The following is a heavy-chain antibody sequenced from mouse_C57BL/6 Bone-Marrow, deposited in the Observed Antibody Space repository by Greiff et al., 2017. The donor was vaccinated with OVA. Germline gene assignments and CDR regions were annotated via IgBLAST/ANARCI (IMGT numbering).Heavy chain of an antibody. CDR2: IHPNSGST. CDR1: GYTFTSYW. CDR3: ARPPVYYYGSSPWFAY. Sequence: QVQLQQPGAELVKPGASVKLSCKASGYTFTSYWMHWVKQRPGQGLEWIGMIHPNSGSTNYNEKFKSKATLTVDKSSSTAYMQLSSLTSEDSAVYYCARPPVYYYGSSPWFAYWGQGTLVTVSA. V-gene: IGHV1-64*01. D-gene: IGHD1-1*01. J-gene: IGHJ3*01.